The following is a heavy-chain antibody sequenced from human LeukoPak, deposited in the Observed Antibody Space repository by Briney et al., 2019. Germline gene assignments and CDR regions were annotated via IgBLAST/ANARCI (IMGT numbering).Heavy chain of an antibody. CDR3: ARVTTDRTGFDY. CDR2: ISSSSSYI. Sequence: SGGSLRLSCAASGFTFSSYSMNWVRQAPGKGLEWVSSISSSSSYIYYADSVKGRFTISRDNAKNSLYLQMNSLRAEDTAVYYCARVTTDRTGFDYWGQGTLVTVSS. J-gene: IGHJ4*02. CDR1: GFTFSSYS. D-gene: IGHD1-14*01. V-gene: IGHV3-21*01.